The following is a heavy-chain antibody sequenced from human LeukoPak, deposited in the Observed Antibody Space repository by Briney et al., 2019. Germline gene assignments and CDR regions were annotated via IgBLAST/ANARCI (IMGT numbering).Heavy chain of an antibody. J-gene: IGHJ4*02. V-gene: IGHV5-51*01. D-gene: IGHD3-22*01. CDR2: IYPGDSET. CDR1: GYSFTSYW. CDR3: ARHPYDSSGYYLDY. Sequence: GESLKISCKGSGYSFTSYWIGWVRQMPRKGLEWMGIIYPGDSETRYSPSFQGQVTISADKSISTAYLQWSSLKASDTAMYYWARHPYDSSGYYLDYWGQGTLVTVSS.